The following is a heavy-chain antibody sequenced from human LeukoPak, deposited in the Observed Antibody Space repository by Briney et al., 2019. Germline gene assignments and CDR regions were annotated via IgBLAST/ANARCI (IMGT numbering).Heavy chain of an antibody. CDR1: GYTFTTYY. CDR3: ARDPGGGYCSGGSCYAFDY. D-gene: IGHD2-15*01. J-gene: IGHJ4*02. CDR2: INPSGGGT. Sequence: ASVKVSCKASGYTFTTYYIHWVRQAPGQGLEWMGIINPSGGGTSYAQKFQGRVTMTRDTSTSTVYMEPNSLRSEDTAVYHCARDPGGGYCSGGSCYAFDYWGQGTLVTVSS. V-gene: IGHV1-46*01.